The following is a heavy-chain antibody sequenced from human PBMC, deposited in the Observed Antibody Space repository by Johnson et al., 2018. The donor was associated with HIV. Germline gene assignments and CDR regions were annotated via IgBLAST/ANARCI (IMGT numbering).Heavy chain of an antibody. CDR2: ISYDGSNK. V-gene: IGHV3-30*04. J-gene: IGHJ3*02. D-gene: IGHD2-2*01. CDR3: AKDGAMAFDI. Sequence: QVQLVESGGGVVQPGRSLRLSCAASGFTFSSYAMHWVRQAPVKGLEWVAVISYDGSNKYYADPVKARFTISRDNSKNTLYLQMNSLRAEDTAVYYCAKDGAMAFDIWGHGTMVTVSS. CDR1: GFTFSSYA.